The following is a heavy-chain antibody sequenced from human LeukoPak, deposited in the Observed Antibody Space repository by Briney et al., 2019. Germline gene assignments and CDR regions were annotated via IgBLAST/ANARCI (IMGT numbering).Heavy chain of an antibody. Sequence: SETLSLTCTVSGGSISSYYWSWIRQPPGKGLEWIGYIYYSGSTNYNPSLKSRVTISVDTSKNQFSLKLSSVTAADTAVYYCARVGSGQYYFDYWGQGTLVTVSS. J-gene: IGHJ4*02. CDR2: IYYSGST. CDR3: ARVGSGQYYFDY. V-gene: IGHV4-59*01. D-gene: IGHD3-10*01. CDR1: GGSISSYY.